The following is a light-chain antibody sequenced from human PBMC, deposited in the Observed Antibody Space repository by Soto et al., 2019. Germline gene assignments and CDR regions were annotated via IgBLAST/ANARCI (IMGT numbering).Light chain of an antibody. CDR2: DAS. J-gene: IGKJ1*01. CDR1: QSIANNY. V-gene: IGKV3-20*01. CDR3: QQYGSSPWT. Sequence: EVALTPSPGTLSLSPGARANLSCRASQSIANNYLTWYQQKPGQAPRVLIYDASTRATGIPDRFSGSGSGTDFTLTISRLEPEDFAVYYCQQYGSSPWTFGQGTKVDI.